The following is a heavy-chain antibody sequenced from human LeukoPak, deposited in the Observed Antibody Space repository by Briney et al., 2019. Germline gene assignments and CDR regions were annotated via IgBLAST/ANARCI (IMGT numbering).Heavy chain of an antibody. CDR2: IRSKTDGGTT. J-gene: IGHJ4*02. CDR3: TTWADLYDY. Sequence: GGSLRLSCEAFGFTFSNAWMNWVRQAPGKGLEWVGRIRSKTDGGTTDYAAPVRGRFIISRDDSRNTLYLQMNSLKTEDTALYYCTTWADLYDYWGQGTLVTVSS. V-gene: IGHV3-15*01. CDR1: GFTFSNAW.